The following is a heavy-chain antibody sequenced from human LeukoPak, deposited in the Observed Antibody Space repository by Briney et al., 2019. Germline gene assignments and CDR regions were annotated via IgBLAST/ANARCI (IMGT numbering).Heavy chain of an antibody. J-gene: IGHJ4*02. D-gene: IGHD1-26*01. V-gene: IGHV4-30-4*08. CDR1: GGSISSGDYG. CDR2: IYYSGST. CDR3: ARESPSMVGATGILFDY. Sequence: SETLSLTCTVSGGSISSGDYGWRWIRQPPGKGLEWIVYIYYSGSTYYNPSLKSRVTISVDTSKHQFSLKLSSMTAADTAVYYCARESPSMVGATGILFDYWGQGTLVTVSS.